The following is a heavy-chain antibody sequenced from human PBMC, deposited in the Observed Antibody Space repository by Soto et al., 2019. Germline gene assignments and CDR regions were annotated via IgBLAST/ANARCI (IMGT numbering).Heavy chain of an antibody. D-gene: IGHD3-16*01. CDR3: ARTIGGGILYYFDY. CDR1: CYSISSGYY. J-gene: IGHJ4*02. Sequence: SETLSLTCAVSCYSISSGYYWGWIRQPPGKGLEWIGSIYHSGSTYYNPSLKSRVTISVDTSKNQFSLKLSSVTAADTAVYYCARTIGGGILYYFDYWGQGTLVTVSS. CDR2: IYHSGST. V-gene: IGHV4-38-2*01.